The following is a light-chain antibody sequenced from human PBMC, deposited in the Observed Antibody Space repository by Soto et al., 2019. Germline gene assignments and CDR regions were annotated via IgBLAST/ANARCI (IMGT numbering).Light chain of an antibody. V-gene: IGKV1-5*01. CDR2: DAS. Sequence: DIQLTQSPSTLPASVGDRVTITCRASQTITSWMAWYQQKPGKAPKLLIYDASSLESGVPSRFSGSGSGTEFTLTISSLQPDDFATYYCQQYNSWSWTFGQGTKVDIK. J-gene: IGKJ1*01. CDR3: QQYNSWSWT. CDR1: QTITSW.